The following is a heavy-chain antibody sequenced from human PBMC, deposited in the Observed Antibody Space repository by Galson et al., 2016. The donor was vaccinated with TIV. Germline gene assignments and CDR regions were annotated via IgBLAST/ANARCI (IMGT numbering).Heavy chain of an antibody. Sequence: CAISGDSVSSDSAAWNWVRQSPSRGPEWLGRTYYRSRWYYEYKVSVKSRITINPDTSKNQFSLQLDSVTSEDTAVYYCARAAGRNGATCHATCESFDFWGQGTKVTVSS. D-gene: IGHD3-10*01. J-gene: IGHJ3*01. CDR1: GDSVSSDSAA. V-gene: IGHV6-1*01. CDR2: TYYRSRWYY. CDR3: ARAAGRNGATCHATCESFDF.